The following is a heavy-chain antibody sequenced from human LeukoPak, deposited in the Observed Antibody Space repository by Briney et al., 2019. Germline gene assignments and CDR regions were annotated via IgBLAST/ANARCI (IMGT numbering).Heavy chain of an antibody. CDR1: GYTFTSYY. D-gene: IGHD3-10*01. CDR2: TNPSGGST. V-gene: IGHV1-46*01. J-gene: IGHJ4*02. Sequence: ASVKVSCKASGYTFTSYYMRWVRQAPGQGLEWMGITNPSGGSTSYALKFQGRVTMTRDTSTSTVYMELSSLRSEDTAVYYCARVGSASVWFGELLLRGPFDYWGQGTLVTVSS. CDR3: ARVGSASVWFGELLLRGPFDY.